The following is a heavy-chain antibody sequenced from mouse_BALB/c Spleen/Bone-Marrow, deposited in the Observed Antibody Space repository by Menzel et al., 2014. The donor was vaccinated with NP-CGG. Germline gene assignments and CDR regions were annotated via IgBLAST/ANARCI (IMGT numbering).Heavy chain of an antibody. V-gene: IGHV5-15*02. D-gene: IGHD2-1*01. J-gene: IGHJ4*01. Sequence: EVKLMESGGGLVQPGGSRKLSCAASGFTFSDYGMAWVRQAPGKGPEWVAFISNLAYSIYYADTVTGRFTISRENAKNTLYLEMSSLGSEDTAMYYCATIYYGNSYAMDYWGQGTSVTVSS. CDR3: ATIYYGNSYAMDY. CDR2: ISNLAYSI. CDR1: GFTFSDYG.